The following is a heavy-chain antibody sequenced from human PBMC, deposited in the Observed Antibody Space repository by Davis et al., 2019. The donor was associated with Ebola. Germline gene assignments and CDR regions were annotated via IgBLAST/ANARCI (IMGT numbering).Heavy chain of an antibody. J-gene: IGHJ4*02. CDR2: IWYDGSNK. CDR3: VSRPYAFVFDY. Sequence: PGGSLRLSCAASGFTFSSYGMHWVRQAPGKGLEWVAVIWYDGSNKYYADSVKGRFTISRDNSKNTLYLQMNSLRVEDTAVYYCVSRPYAFVFDYWGQGTLVTVSS. CDR1: GFTFSSYG. D-gene: IGHD2-2*01. V-gene: IGHV3-33*01.